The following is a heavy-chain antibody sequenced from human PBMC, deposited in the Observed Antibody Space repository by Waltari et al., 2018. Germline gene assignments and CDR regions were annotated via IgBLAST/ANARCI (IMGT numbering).Heavy chain of an antibody. CDR2: IYTSGST. Sequence: QVQLQESGPGLVKPSQTLSLTCPVSGGSISSGSYHWSWIRQPAGKGLEWIGYIYTSGSTNYNPSLKSRVTISVDTSKNQFSLKLSSVTAADTAVYYCARSGSQSDFDYWGQGTLVTVSS. J-gene: IGHJ4*02. D-gene: IGHD1-26*01. V-gene: IGHV4-61*09. CDR3: ARSGSQSDFDY. CDR1: GGSISSGSYH.